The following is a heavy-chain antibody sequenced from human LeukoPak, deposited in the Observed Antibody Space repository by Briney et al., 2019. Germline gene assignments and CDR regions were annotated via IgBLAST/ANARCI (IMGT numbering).Heavy chain of an antibody. D-gene: IGHD1-7*01. J-gene: IGHJ4*02. CDR3: ARQGMLSGTTFYFDY. V-gene: IGHV4-39*01. Sequence: SETLSLTCTVSGGSISSSSYYWGWIRQPPGKGLEWIGSIYYSGSTYYNPSLKSRVTISVDTSKNQFSLKLSSVTAADTAVYYCARQGMLSGTTFYFDYWGREPWSPSPQ. CDR1: GGSISSSSYY. CDR2: IYYSGST.